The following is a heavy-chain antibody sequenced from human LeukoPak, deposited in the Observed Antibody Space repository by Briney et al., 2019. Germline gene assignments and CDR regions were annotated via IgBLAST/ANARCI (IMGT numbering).Heavy chain of an antibody. D-gene: IGHD2-15*01. CDR1: GFTFSSYS. CDR3: ARYPRGYCSGGSCLPGYGMDV. CDR2: ISSSSSTI. Sequence: GGSLRLSCAASGFTFSSYSMNWVRQAPGKGLEWVSYISSSSSTIYYADSVKGRFTISRDNAKNSLYLQMNSLRAEDTAVYYCARYPRGYCSGGSCLPGYGMDVWGQGTTVTVSS. J-gene: IGHJ6*02. V-gene: IGHV3-48*01.